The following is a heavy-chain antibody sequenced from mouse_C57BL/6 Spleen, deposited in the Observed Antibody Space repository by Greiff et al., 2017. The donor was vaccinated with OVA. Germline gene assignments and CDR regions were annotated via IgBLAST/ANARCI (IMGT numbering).Heavy chain of an antibody. J-gene: IGHJ2*01. CDR3: AREGYYGSSYNFDY. Sequence: VQLQQSGPELVKPGASVKMSCKASGYTFTDYNMHWVKQSHGKSLEWIGYINPNNGGTSYNQKFKGKATLTVNKSSSTAYMELRSLTSEDSAVYYCAREGYYGSSYNFDYWGQGTTLTVSS. D-gene: IGHD1-1*01. V-gene: IGHV1-22*01. CDR2: INPNNGGT. CDR1: GYTFTDYN.